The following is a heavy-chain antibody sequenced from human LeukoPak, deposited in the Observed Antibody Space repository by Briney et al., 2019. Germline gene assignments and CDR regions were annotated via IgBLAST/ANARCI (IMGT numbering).Heavy chain of an antibody. Sequence: VASVKVSCKASGGTFSSYAISWVRQAPGQGLGWMGGIIPIFGTANYAQKFQGRVTITADESTSTAYMELSSLKSEDTAVYYCANTYYYDSSGYYGSYYFDYWGQGTLVTVSS. CDR2: IIPIFGTA. CDR1: GGTFSSYA. V-gene: IGHV1-69*13. D-gene: IGHD3-22*01. J-gene: IGHJ4*02. CDR3: ANTYYYDSSGYYGSYYFDY.